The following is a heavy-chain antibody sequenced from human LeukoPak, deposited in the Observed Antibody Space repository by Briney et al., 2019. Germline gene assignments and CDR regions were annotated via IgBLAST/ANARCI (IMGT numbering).Heavy chain of an antibody. V-gene: IGHV4-59*01. J-gene: IGHJ5*01. CDR2: IYYTGST. CDR1: GGSISSYY. CDR3: ARGTAIVSFVT. Sequence: SETLSLTCTVSGGSISSYYWSWIRQPPGKGLEWIGYIYYTGSTKYNPSLKSRVTISVNRAEKMFSLKLTSVTAADTAVYYCARGTAIVSFVTWGPGTLVTVSS. D-gene: IGHD2-21*02.